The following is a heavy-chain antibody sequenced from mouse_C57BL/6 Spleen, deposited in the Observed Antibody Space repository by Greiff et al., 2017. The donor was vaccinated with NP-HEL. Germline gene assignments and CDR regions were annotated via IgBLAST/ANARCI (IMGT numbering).Heavy chain of an antibody. CDR1: GYTFTSYW. CDR3: ASWGPYQAEVYYAMDY. D-gene: IGHD2-10*01. J-gene: IGHJ4*01. Sequence: QVQLQQPGAELVKPGASVKLSCKASGYTFTSYWMHWVKQRPGRGLEWIGRIDPNSGGTKYNEKFKSKATLTVDKPSSTAYMQLSSLTSEDSAVYYCASWGPYQAEVYYAMDYWGQGTSVTVSS. CDR2: IDPNSGGT. V-gene: IGHV1-72*01.